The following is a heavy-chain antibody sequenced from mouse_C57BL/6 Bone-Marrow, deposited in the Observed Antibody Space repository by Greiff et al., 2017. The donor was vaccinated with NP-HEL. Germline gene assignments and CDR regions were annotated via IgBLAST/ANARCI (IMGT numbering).Heavy chain of an antibody. V-gene: IGHV1-52*01. CDR2: IDPSDSET. CDR3: ARCLGYAMDY. Sequence: QVQLKQPGAELVRPGSSVKLSCKASGYTFTSYWMHWVKQRPIQGLEWIGNIDPSDSETHYNQKFKDKATLTVDKSSSTAYMQLSSLTSEDSAVYYCARCLGYAMDYWGQGTSVTVSA. CDR1: GYTFTSYW. J-gene: IGHJ4*01. D-gene: IGHD4-1*01.